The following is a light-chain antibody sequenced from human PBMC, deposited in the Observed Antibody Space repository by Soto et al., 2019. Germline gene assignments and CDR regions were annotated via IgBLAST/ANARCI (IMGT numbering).Light chain of an antibody. Sequence: DIQVTQSPSSVSASVGARVPITCRASQGISRSLAWYQQKSGKAPKLLIYAASSLQSGVPSRFSGSGSGTEFTLTISSLQPEDFAVYYCQQYNNWPITFGQGTRLEIK. J-gene: IGKJ5*01. CDR2: AAS. V-gene: IGKV1D-12*01. CDR1: QGISRS. CDR3: QQYNNWPIT.